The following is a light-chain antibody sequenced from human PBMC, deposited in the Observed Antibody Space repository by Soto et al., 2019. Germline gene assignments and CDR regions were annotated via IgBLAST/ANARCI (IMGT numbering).Light chain of an antibody. Sequence: QSALTQPPSASGSPGQSLTISCTGTSRDVGGYNYVLWYQQHPGKAPKLMIYEVNKRPSGVPDRFSGSKSGNTASLTVSGLQAEDEADYYCSSYAGSDIFVFGGGTKLTVL. J-gene: IGLJ2*01. V-gene: IGLV2-8*01. CDR2: EVN. CDR3: SSYAGSDIFV. CDR1: SRDVGGYNY.